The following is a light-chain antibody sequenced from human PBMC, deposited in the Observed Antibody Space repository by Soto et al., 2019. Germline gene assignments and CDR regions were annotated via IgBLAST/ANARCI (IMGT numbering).Light chain of an antibody. CDR3: QSYDSSLSGWV. CDR2: ANS. J-gene: IGLJ3*02. CDR1: SSNIGAGYD. V-gene: IGLV1-40*01. Sequence: QPVLTQPPSVSGAPGQRVTISCTGSSSNIGAGYDAHWYQHLPGTAPKLLIYANSNRPSGVPDRFSGSKSGTSASLAITGLQAEDEADYYCQSYDSSLSGWVFGGGTKVTVL.